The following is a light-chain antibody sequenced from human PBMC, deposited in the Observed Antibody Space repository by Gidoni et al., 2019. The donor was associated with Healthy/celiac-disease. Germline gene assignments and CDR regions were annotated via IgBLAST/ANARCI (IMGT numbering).Light chain of an antibody. Sequence: DIQMTQSPSSLSASVGDRVTVTCRASPNITTSLNWYLQQSGKAPKLLIYGASNLQSGVPSRFSGSGSGTDFTLTISNLQPEDFATYFCQQSDSVPLTFGGGTRVEIK. CDR3: QQSDSVPLT. CDR1: PNITTS. CDR2: GAS. V-gene: IGKV1-39*01. J-gene: IGKJ4*01.